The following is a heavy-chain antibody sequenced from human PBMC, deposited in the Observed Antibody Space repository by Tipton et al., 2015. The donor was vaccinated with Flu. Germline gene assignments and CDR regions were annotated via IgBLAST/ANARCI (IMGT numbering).Heavy chain of an antibody. CDR1: GYTFTSYG. CDR3: ARDRSYDYGEGWFDP. Sequence: QMQLVQSGAEVKKPGASVKVSCKASGYTFTSYGISWVRQAPGQGLEWMGWISAYNGNTNYAQKFQGRVTMTTDTSTSTAYMELRSLRSDDTAVYYCARDRSYDYGEGWFDPWGQGTLVTVSS. J-gene: IGHJ5*02. CDR2: ISAYNGNT. V-gene: IGHV1-18*01. D-gene: IGHD4-17*01.